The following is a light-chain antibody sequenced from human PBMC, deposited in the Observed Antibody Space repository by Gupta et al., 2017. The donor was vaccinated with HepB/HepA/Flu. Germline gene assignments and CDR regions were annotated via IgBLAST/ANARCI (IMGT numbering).Light chain of an antibody. CDR1: SSDVGSYNY. V-gene: IGLV2-14*01. Sequence: QSALTQPASVSGSPGQSITISCTGTSSDVGSYNYVSWYQQHPGKAPNLMIYDVSNRPSGVSDRFSGSKSGTTASLTISGLQAEDEADYYCNSYTTSSTYVFGAGTKVTVL. J-gene: IGLJ1*01. CDR3: NSYTTSSTYV. CDR2: DVS.